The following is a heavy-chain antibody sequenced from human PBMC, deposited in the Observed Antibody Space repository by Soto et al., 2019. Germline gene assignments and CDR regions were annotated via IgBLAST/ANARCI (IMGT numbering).Heavy chain of an antibody. D-gene: IGHD6-13*01. Sequence: SETLSLTCSVSTGSISSHYWSWIRQPPGKGLEWIGYTHYSGTPHYNPSLKSRVTTSVDTSKNQFSLRLNSVTAADTAIYYCAGSYGNAWYTYWGQGILVTVSS. CDR3: AGSYGNAWYTY. CDR1: TGSISSHY. J-gene: IGHJ4*01. CDR2: THYSGTP. V-gene: IGHV4-59*11.